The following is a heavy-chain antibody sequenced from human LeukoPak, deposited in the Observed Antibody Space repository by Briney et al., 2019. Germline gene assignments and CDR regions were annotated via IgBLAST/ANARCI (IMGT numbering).Heavy chain of an antibody. CDR2: IKQDGSGK. D-gene: IGHD1-26*01. CDR3: ARDRGSGSYFAPGY. Sequence: GGSLRLSCAASGFTFSSYWMSWVRQAPGKGLEWVANIKQDGSGKYYVDSVKGRFTISRDNAKNSLYLQMNSLRAEDTAVYYCARDRGSGSYFAPGYWGQGTLVTVSS. J-gene: IGHJ4*02. V-gene: IGHV3-7*01. CDR1: GFTFSSYW.